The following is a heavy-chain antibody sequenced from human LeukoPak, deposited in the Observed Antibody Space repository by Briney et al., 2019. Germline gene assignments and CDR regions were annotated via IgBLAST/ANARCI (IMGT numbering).Heavy chain of an antibody. CDR1: GGSFSGYY. Sequence: SETLSLTCAVYGGSFSGYYWSWIRQPPGKGLEWIGEINHSGSTNYNPSLKSRVTISVDTSKNQFSLKLTSVTAADTAVYYCARDMVQFANYYYYMDVWGKGTTVTVSS. V-gene: IGHV4-34*01. D-gene: IGHD1-1*01. CDR3: ARDMVQFANYYYYMDV. J-gene: IGHJ6*03. CDR2: INHSGST.